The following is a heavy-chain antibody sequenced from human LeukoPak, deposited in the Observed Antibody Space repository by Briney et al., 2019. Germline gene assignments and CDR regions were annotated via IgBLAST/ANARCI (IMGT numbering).Heavy chain of an antibody. CDR2: IYYSGST. Sequence: SETLSLTCTVSGGSISSYYWSWIRQPPGKGLEWIGYIYYSGSTNYNPSLKSRVTISVDTSKNQFSLKLSSVTAADTAVYYCARARGLITILTGWAMDVWGKGTTVTVSS. J-gene: IGHJ6*03. CDR1: GGSISSYY. V-gene: IGHV4-59*01. D-gene: IGHD1-1*01. CDR3: ARARGLITILTGWAMDV.